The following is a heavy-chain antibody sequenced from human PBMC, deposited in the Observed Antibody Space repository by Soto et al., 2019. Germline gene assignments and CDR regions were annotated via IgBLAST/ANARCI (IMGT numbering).Heavy chain of an antibody. V-gene: IGHV3-30*18. CDR3: AKDYYGMDV. Sequence: PGGSLRLSCAASGFTFSSYGMHWVRQAPGKGLEWVAVISYDGSNKYYADSVKGRFTISRDNSKNTLYLQMISLRAEDTAVYYCAKDYYGMDVWGQGTTVTVSS. CDR2: ISYDGSNK. J-gene: IGHJ6*02. CDR1: GFTFSSYG.